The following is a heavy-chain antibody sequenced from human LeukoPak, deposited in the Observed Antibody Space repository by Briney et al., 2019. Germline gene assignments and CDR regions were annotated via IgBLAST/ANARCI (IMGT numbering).Heavy chain of an antibody. Sequence: GGALILSCGASGFTFRSYDMNWGRQAPGKGLERLSYISSSGSTIYYADSVKGRFTISRDNAKNSLYLQMNSLRAEDTAVYYCARYDFWSGSNYGMDVWGQGTAVTVSS. D-gene: IGHD3-3*01. V-gene: IGHV3-48*03. CDR1: GFTFRSYD. J-gene: IGHJ6*02. CDR3: ARYDFWSGSNYGMDV. CDR2: ISSSGSTI.